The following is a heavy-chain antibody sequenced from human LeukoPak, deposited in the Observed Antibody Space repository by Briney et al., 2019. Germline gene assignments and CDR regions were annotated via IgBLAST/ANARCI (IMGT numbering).Heavy chain of an antibody. CDR3: ARSRGGTSFDS. CDR2: IYPDDSDT. D-gene: IGHD3-16*01. V-gene: IGHV5-51*01. Sequence: GESLKISCNGSKDTFDNYWIGWVRQMPGKGLEWMGIIYPDDSDTRYSPSFQGQATISADKSINTAFLQWGSLKASDTGIYFCARSRGGTSFDSGAQGALVTVSS. J-gene: IGHJ4*02. CDR1: KDTFDNYW.